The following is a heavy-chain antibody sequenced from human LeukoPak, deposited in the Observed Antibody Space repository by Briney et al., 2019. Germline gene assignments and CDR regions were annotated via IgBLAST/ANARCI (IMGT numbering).Heavy chain of an antibody. CDR3: ARGHLSHPVWMDV. Sequence: GGSLRLSCAASGFTFSTYWMHRVRQAPGKGLVWVSRVDTDGSTTNHADSVKGRFTISRDNAKNTLYLQMRSLRAEDTAVHYCARGHLSHPVWMDVCGQGTTVTVSS. CDR2: VDTDGSTT. V-gene: IGHV3-74*01. J-gene: IGHJ6*02. D-gene: IGHD3-16*01. CDR1: GFTFSTYW.